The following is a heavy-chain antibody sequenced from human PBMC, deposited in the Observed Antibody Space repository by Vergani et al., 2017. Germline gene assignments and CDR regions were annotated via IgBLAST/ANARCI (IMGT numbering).Heavy chain of an antibody. CDR2: INPNSGGT. V-gene: IGHV1-2*02. Sequence: QVQVVQSGAEVKKSGASVKVSCKTSGYTFSNYYMHWVRQAPGQGLEWMGWINPNSGGTNYAQKFQGRVTMTRDTSISTAYMELSRLRSDDTAVYYCARDRAVRGVIKNYGMDVWGQGTTVTVSS. J-gene: IGHJ6*02. D-gene: IGHD3-10*01. CDR3: ARDRAVRGVIKNYGMDV. CDR1: GYTFSNYY.